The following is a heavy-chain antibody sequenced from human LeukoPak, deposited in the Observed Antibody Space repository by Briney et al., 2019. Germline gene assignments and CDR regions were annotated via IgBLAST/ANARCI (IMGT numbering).Heavy chain of an antibody. CDR1: GFTFSSYA. Sequence: GGSLRLSCAASGFTFSSYAMSWVRQAPGKGLEWVSAISGSGGSTYYADSVKGRFTISRDNSKNTLYLQMNSLRAEDTAVYYCANQRVLVISDYDAFDIWGQGTMVTVSS. D-gene: IGHD3-9*01. CDR3: ANQRVLVISDYDAFDI. CDR2: ISGSGGST. V-gene: IGHV3-23*01. J-gene: IGHJ3*02.